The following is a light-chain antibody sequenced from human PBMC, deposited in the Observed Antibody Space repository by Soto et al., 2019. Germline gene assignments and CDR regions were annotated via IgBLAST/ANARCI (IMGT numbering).Light chain of an antibody. CDR3: YSYAGTSGV. V-gene: IGLV2-8*01. Sequence: QSVLTQPPSASGSPGQSVTISCTGTSSDVGTYDYVSWYQQHPGKAPKLMIYEVTKRPSGVPDRFSGSKSGNTASLTVAGLLAEDEAEYYCYSYAGTSGVFGTGTKVTVL. CDR1: SSDVGTYDY. J-gene: IGLJ1*01. CDR2: EVT.